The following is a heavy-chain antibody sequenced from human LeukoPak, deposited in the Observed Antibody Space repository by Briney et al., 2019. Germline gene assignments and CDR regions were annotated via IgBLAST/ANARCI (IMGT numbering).Heavy chain of an antibody. CDR1: GFTFSSYA. J-gene: IGHJ4*02. CDR2: ISYDGSNK. D-gene: IGHD2-2*01. V-gene: IGHV3-30*01. CDR3: ARGRDIVVVPAADIAAAGTDYEWYFDY. Sequence: PGRSLRLSCAASGFTFSSYAMHWVRQAPGKGLEWVAVISYDGSNKYYADSVKGRFTISRDNSKNTLYLQMNSLRAEDTAVYYCARGRDIVVVPAADIAAAGTDYEWYFDYWGQGTLVTVSS.